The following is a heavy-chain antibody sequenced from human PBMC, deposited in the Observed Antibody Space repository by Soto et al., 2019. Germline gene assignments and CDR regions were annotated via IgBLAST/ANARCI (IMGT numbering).Heavy chain of an antibody. Sequence: GGSLRLSCAASGFTFSSYAMSWVRQAPGKGLEWVSAISGSGGSTYYADSVKGRFTISRDNSKNTLYLQMNSLRAEDTAVYYCAKDRGTTLIFGVVIGYFDYWGQGTLVTVSS. CDR3: AKDRGTTLIFGVVIGYFDY. V-gene: IGHV3-23*01. D-gene: IGHD3-3*01. J-gene: IGHJ4*02. CDR2: ISGSGGST. CDR1: GFTFSSYA.